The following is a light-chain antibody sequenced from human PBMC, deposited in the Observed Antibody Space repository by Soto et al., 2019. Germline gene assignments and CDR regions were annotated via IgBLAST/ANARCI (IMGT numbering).Light chain of an antibody. V-gene: IGKV1-9*01. CDR1: QGISSY. J-gene: IGKJ2*01. CDR2: AAS. Sequence: DIQLTQSPSFLSASVGDIVTITCRASQGISSYLAWYQQKPGTAPQLLIYAASTLQSGVPSRFSGSGSGTEFTLTISSLQPEDFATYYCQQLHSNPYTFGQGTKVDI. CDR3: QQLHSNPYT.